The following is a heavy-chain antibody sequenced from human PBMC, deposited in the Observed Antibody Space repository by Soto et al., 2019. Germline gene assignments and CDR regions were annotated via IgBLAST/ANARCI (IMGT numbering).Heavy chain of an antibody. D-gene: IGHD5-18*01. CDR2: IYYSGST. CDR3: ARGKDTAMVIGTGYYFDY. CDR1: GGSISSYY. J-gene: IGHJ4*02. V-gene: IGHV4-59*01. Sequence: SETLSLTCTVSGGSISSYYRSWIRQPPGKGLEWIGYIYYSGSTNYNPSLKSRVTISVDTSKNQFSLKLSSVTAADTAVYYCARGKDTAMVIGTGYYFDYWGQGTLVTVSS.